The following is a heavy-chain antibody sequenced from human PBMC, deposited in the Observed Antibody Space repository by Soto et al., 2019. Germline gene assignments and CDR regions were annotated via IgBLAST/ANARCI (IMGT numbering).Heavy chain of an antibody. V-gene: IGHV3-15*07. Sequence: GGSLRLSCAASGFTFSNAWMNWVRQAPGKGLEWVGRIKSKTGGGTTDYAAPVKGRFTISRDDSKNTLYLQMNSLKTEDTAVYYCTTVSRPEEAQDAFDIWGQGTMVTVSS. CDR1: GFTFSNAW. CDR2: IKSKTGGGTT. CDR3: TTVSRPEEAQDAFDI. J-gene: IGHJ3*02.